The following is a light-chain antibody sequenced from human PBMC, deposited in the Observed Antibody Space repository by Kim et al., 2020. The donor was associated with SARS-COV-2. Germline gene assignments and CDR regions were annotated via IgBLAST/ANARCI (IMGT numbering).Light chain of an antibody. Sequence: DIVLTQSPGTLSLSPGERATLSCRASQSINTKSLTWYQQRPGQAPRLLIYGTFNRATGIPDRFSGSGSGTDFTLTISRLEPEDFAVYYCKQFGTSYSFGQGTKVDIK. CDR2: GTF. CDR1: QSINTKS. J-gene: IGKJ2*03. V-gene: IGKV3-20*01. CDR3: KQFGTSYS.